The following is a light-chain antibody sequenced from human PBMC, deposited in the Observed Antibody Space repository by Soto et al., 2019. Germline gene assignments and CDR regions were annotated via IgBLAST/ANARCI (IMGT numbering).Light chain of an antibody. CDR3: SSYTISRTVL. CDR2: DVS. V-gene: IGLV2-14*02. J-gene: IGLJ2*01. CDR1: SSDVGSYNL. Sequence: QSALTQPASASGSPGQSITISCNGTSSDVGSYNLVSWYQQHPGKAPKLMISDVSNRPSGVSKRFSGSKSGNTASLSISGLQAEDEGDYYCSSYTISRTVLFGGGTKLTVL.